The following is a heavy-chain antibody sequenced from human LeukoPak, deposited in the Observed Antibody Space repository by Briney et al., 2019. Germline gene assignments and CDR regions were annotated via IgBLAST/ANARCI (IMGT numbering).Heavy chain of an antibody. V-gene: IGHV1-3*01. CDR2: INAGNGNT. J-gene: IGHJ4*02. CDR1: GFTFTSYA. Sequence: AXXKVSCKASGFTFTSYAMHWVRQAPGQRLDWMGWINAGNGNTRYSQKFQGRVTITRDTSASTAYMELSSLRSEDTAVYYCARGGTSTPPAADYWGQGSLVTVSS. D-gene: IGHD1-1*01. CDR3: ARGGTSTPPAADY.